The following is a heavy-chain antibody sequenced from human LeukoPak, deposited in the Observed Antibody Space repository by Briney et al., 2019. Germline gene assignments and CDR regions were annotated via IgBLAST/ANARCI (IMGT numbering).Heavy chain of an antibody. CDR1: GYTFTSYD. Sequence: ASVKVSYKASGYTFTSYDINWVRQATGQGLEWMGWMNPNSGNTGYAQKFQGRVTITRNTSISTAYMELSSLRSEDTAVYYCARAHCSGGSCYSGAVGDWFDPWGQGTLVTVSS. V-gene: IGHV1-8*03. J-gene: IGHJ5*02. CDR3: ARAHCSGGSCYSGAVGDWFDP. CDR2: MNPNSGNT. D-gene: IGHD2-15*01.